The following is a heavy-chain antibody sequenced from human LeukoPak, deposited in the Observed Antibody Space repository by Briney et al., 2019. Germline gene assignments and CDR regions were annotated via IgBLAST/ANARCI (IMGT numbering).Heavy chain of an antibody. CDR3: ARDLGGIVGDTFDH. Sequence: ASVKVSCKASGYTFTNYGISWVRQAPGQGLEWMGWISSYNGNTKYTQRLRDRLTVTADTSTSAAYTAYMELRSLTLDDTAVYYCARDLGGIVGDTFDHWGQGTLVTVSP. D-gene: IGHD1-26*01. J-gene: IGHJ4*02. CDR2: ISSYNGNT. CDR1: GYTFTNYG. V-gene: IGHV1-18*01.